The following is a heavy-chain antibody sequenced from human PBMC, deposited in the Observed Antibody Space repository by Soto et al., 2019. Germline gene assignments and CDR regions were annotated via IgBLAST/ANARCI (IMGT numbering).Heavy chain of an antibody. D-gene: IGHD6-13*01. CDR2: IYYSGST. J-gene: IGHJ4*02. Sequence: QVQLQESGPGLVKPSQTLSLTCTVSGGSISSGGYYWSWIRQHPGKGLEWIGYIYYSGSTYYNPSLKSRVTISVDTSKNQFSLKLSSVTAADTAAYYCAREEAAGPNFDYWGQGTLVTVSS. CDR1: GGSISSGGYY. V-gene: IGHV4-31*03. CDR3: AREEAAGPNFDY.